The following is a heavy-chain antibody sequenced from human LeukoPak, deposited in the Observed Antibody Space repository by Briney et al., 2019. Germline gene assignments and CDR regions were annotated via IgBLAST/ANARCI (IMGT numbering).Heavy chain of an antibody. D-gene: IGHD3-9*01. Sequence: SVKVSCKASGYTFTSYDINWVRQATGQGLEWMGRIIPILGIANYAQKFQGRVTITADKSTSTAYMELSSLRSEDTAVYYCARDEYDILTGYYNPVFDYWGQGTLVTVSS. CDR3: ARDEYDILTGYYNPVFDY. J-gene: IGHJ4*02. V-gene: IGHV1-69*04. CDR2: IIPILGIA. CDR1: GYTFTSYD.